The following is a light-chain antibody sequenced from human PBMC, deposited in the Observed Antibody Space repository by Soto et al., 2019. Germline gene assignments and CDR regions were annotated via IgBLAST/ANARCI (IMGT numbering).Light chain of an antibody. CDR3: QQYGNSPIT. Sequence: ENVLTQSPGTLTLSPGERATLSCRASQSVGTYLAWYQHKPGQAPRLLIYDASNRATGVPARFSGSRSGTDFTLTISRLEPEDFAVYYCQQYGNSPITFGQGTRLEIK. CDR1: QSVGTY. J-gene: IGKJ5*01. V-gene: IGKV3-20*01. CDR2: DAS.